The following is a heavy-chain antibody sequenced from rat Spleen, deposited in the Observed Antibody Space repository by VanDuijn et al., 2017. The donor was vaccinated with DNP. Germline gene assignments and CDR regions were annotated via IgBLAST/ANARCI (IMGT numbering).Heavy chain of an antibody. Sequence: QVQLQQSGAELAKPGSSVMISCRASGYTFTTYYIGWIKQTTRQGLKYIGYINMGSGGTNYNEKFKGKATLTGGKSSSTAFMQLSILTPDDSAVYYCARGSDGVWFVYWGQGTLVTVSS. CDR3: ARGSDGVWFVY. V-gene: IGHV1-43*01. J-gene: IGHJ3*01. D-gene: IGHD4-3*01. CDR1: GYTFTTYY. CDR2: INMGSGGT.